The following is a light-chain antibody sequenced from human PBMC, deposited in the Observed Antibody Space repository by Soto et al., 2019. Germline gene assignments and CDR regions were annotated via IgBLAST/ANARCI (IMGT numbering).Light chain of an antibody. J-gene: IGLJ1*01. Sequence: QSALTQPRSVSGSPGQSVTISCTGTSSDVGGYNYVSWYQQHPGNAPQLVIYDIRTRPSGVPDRFSGSRSGNTASLTISGLQAEDEADYYCCSYAGSYIYVFGTGTKVTVL. CDR3: CSYAGSYIYV. CDR2: DIR. CDR1: SSDVGGYNY. V-gene: IGLV2-11*01.